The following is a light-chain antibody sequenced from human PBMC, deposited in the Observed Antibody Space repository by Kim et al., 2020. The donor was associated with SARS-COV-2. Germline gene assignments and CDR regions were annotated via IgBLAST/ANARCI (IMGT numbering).Light chain of an antibody. V-gene: IGKV3-15*01. J-gene: IGKJ4*01. CDR2: GAS. CDR3: QKYNDRPPLS. CDR1: QSVKNH. Sequence: IVMTQSPATLSVSPGQRVTLSCRASQSVKNHLAWYQQRPGQAPRLLIYGASTRATDISARFSGSGSGTEFTLTIRSLQSGDLAVYYCQKYNDRPPLSVGRGTQVDI.